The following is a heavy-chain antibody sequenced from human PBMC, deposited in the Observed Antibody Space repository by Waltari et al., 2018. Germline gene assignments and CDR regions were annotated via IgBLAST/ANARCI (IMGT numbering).Heavy chain of an antibody. CDR2: INPNSGGT. CDR3: ASREVGVVSQYAFDI. CDR1: GYTFTGYY. D-gene: IGHD2-15*01. J-gene: IGHJ3*02. Sequence: QVQLVQSGAEVKKPGASVKVSCKASGYTFTGYYMHWGRQAPGQGLEWMGRINPNSGGTNYAQKFQGRGTMTRDTSISTAYMELSRLGSDDTAVYYCASREVGVVSQYAFDIWGQGTMVTVSS. V-gene: IGHV1-2*06.